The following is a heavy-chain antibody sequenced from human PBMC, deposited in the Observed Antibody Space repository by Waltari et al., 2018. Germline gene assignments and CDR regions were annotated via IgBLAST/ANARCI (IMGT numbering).Heavy chain of an antibody. CDR1: GGSISSSSYY. J-gene: IGHJ4*02. CDR3: ARGGYYDTGYYFDY. V-gene: IGHV4-39*01. D-gene: IGHD3-22*01. Sequence: QLQLQESGPGLVKPSETLSLTCTVSGGSISSSSYYWGWIRQPPGKGLEWIGSIYYSGKPYYNPSLKSRVTISVDTSKNQFSLKLSSVTAADTAVYYCARGGYYDTGYYFDYWGQGTLVTVSS. CDR2: IYYSGKP.